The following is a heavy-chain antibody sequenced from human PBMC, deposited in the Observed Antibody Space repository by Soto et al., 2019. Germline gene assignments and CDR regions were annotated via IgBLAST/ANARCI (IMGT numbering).Heavy chain of an antibody. D-gene: IGHD2-15*01. CDR1: GFTFSSYA. CDR2: ISGSGGST. J-gene: IGHJ3*02. CDR3: ANFAPFVVVVAATLAFDI. V-gene: IGHV3-23*01. Sequence: GGSLRLSFAASGFTFSSYAMSWVRQAPGKGLEWVSAISGSGGSTYYADSVKGRFTISRDNSKNTLYLQMNSLRAEDTAVYYSANFAPFVVVVAATLAFDIWGQGTMVTV.